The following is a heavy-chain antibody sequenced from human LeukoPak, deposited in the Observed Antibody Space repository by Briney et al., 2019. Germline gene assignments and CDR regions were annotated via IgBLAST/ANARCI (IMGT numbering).Heavy chain of an antibody. J-gene: IGHJ6*03. CDR3: ARARSVVPAALPDYYYYYMDV. V-gene: IGHV3-11*04. D-gene: IGHD2-2*01. Sequence: PGRSLRLSCAASGFTFSDYYMSWIRQAPGKGLEWVSYISSSGSTIYYADSVKGRFTISRDNAKNSLYLQMNSLRAEDTAVYYCARARSVVPAALPDYYYYYMDVWGKGTTVTVSS. CDR2: ISSSGSTI. CDR1: GFTFSDYY.